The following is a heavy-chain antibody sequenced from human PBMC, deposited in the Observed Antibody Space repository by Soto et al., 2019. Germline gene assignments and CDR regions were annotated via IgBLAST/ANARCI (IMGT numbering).Heavy chain of an antibody. Sequence: SVKVSCKASGGTFSSYTISWVRQAPGQGLEWMGRIIPILGIANYAQKFQGRVTITADKSTSTAYMELSSLRSEDTAVYYCARDARLSIAAAVIPNWSDPWGQGTLVTVSS. CDR1: GGTFSSYT. CDR2: IIPILGIA. CDR3: ARDARLSIAAAVIPNWSDP. J-gene: IGHJ5*02. D-gene: IGHD6-13*01. V-gene: IGHV1-69*04.